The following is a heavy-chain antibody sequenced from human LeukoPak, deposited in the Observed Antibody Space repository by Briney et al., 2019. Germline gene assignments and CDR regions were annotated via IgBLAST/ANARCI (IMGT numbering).Heavy chain of an antibody. Sequence: ASVKVSCKTSGYTSSSYTITWVRHAPGQGLQWRGWINTHTGNPTYAQGFTGRYVFSLDPSLSTAYLQISCLTADDTSVSFRGRDPRLARRGFTYCYIVYWGQGTVVTVSS. J-gene: IGHJ4*02. V-gene: IGHV7-4-1*02. CDR1: GYTSSSYT. CDR2: INTHTGNP. D-gene: IGHD5-18*01. CDR3: GRDPRLARRGFTYCYIVY.